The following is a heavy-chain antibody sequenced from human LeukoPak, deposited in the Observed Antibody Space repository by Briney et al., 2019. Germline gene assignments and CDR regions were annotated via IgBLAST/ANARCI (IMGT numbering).Heavy chain of an antibody. CDR1: GYTFTGYY. CDR2: INPNSGGT. V-gene: IGHV1-2*02. CDR3: ARILEHTSSSDGYG. Sequence: ASVKVSCKASGYTFTGYYMHWVRQAPGQGLEWMGWINPNSGGTNYAQKFQGRVTMTRDTSISTAYMELSSLRSDDTAVYYCARILEHTSSSDGYGWGQGTLVTVSS. J-gene: IGHJ4*02. D-gene: IGHD6-6*01.